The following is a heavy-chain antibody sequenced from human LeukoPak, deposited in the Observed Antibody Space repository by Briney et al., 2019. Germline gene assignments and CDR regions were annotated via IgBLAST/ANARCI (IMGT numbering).Heavy chain of an antibody. V-gene: IGHV4-31*03. CDR2: NYYSATT. CDR3: ARDRGDILWFGELLYSGFHGMDV. J-gene: IGHJ6*02. CDR1: GGSITSGGYY. Sequence: SETLSLTCTVSGGSITSGGYYWSWIRQHPGKGLEWIGNNYYSATTYYTPSLKSRVTISVDTSKNQFSLKLSSVTAADTAVYYCARDRGDILWFGELLYSGFHGMDVWGQGTTVTVSS. D-gene: IGHD3-10*01.